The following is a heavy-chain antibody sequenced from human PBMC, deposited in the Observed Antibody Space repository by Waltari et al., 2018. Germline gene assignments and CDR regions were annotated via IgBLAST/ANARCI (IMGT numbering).Heavy chain of an antibody. D-gene: IGHD3-22*01. CDR3: ARDVYYYDSSGSRGAFDI. V-gene: IGHV4-31*03. J-gene: IGHJ3*02. CDR2: IYYSGST. Sequence: QVQLQESGPGLVKPSQTLSLTCTVPGGSISSGGYYWSWIRQHQGKGLEWIGYIYYSGSTYYNPSLKSRVTISVDTSKNQFSLKLSSVTAADTAVYYCARDVYYYDSSGSRGAFDIWGQGTMVTVSS. CDR1: GGSISSGGYY.